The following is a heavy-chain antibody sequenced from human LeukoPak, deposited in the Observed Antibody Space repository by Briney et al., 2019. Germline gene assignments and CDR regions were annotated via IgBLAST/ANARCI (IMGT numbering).Heavy chain of an antibody. J-gene: IGHJ4*02. CDR2: ISGGGVAI. CDR3: AKDGFDYYYSSGYYYFNY. V-gene: IGHV3-23*01. Sequence: GGPLRLSCAASGVTFSNHAMSCVRQAPGKGLQWVSAISGGGVAIYYADSVKGRFTISRDNSKNTLYLQMNSLRAEDTAVYYCAKDGFDYYYSSGYYYFNYWGPGTLVTVSS. CDR1: GVTFSNHA. D-gene: IGHD3-22*01.